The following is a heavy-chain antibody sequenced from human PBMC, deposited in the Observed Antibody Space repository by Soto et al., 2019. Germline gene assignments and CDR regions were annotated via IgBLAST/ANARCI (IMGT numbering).Heavy chain of an antibody. CDR3: ARDYGGNSYYYYGMDV. J-gene: IGHJ6*02. Sequence: SETLSLTCAVSGYSISSGYYWGWIRQPPGKGLEWIGSIYHSGSTYYNPSLKSRVTISVDTSKNQFSLKLSSVTAADTAVYYCARDYGGNSYYYYGMDVWGQRTTVTVSS. V-gene: IGHV4-38-2*02. CDR2: IYHSGST. CDR1: GYSISSGYY. D-gene: IGHD4-17*01.